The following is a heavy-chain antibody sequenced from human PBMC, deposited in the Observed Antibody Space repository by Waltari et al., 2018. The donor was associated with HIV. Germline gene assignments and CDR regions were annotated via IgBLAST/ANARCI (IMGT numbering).Heavy chain of an antibody. J-gene: IGHJ4*02. CDR1: GGTFSSYA. V-gene: IGHV1-69*04. D-gene: IGHD4-17*01. Sequence: QVQLVQSGAEVKKPGSSVKVSCKASGGTFSSYAISWVRQAPGQGLEWMGRILPILGIANYAQKFQGRVTITADKSTSTAYMELSSLRSEDTAVYYCASLYGDYEGFDYWGQGTLVTVSS. CDR3: ASLYGDYEGFDY. CDR2: ILPILGIA.